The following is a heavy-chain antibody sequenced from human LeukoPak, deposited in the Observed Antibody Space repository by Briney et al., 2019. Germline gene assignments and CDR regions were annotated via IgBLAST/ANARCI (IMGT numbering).Heavy chain of an antibody. Sequence: ASVKVSCKASGYTFTSYYIHWVRQAPGQGLEWMGIINPSGGGTNYAQKFQARVTMTRDTSASTVYMELSSLRSEDTAVYYCARDLGAQTMVFFDPWGQGTLVTVSS. D-gene: IGHD4/OR15-4a*01. CDR2: INPSGGGT. CDR3: ARDLGAQTMVFFDP. V-gene: IGHV1-46*01. J-gene: IGHJ5*02. CDR1: GYTFTSYY.